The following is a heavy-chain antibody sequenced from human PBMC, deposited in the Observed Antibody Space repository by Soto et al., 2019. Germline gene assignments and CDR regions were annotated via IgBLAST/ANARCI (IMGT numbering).Heavy chain of an antibody. CDR2: INAGNGNT. J-gene: IGHJ4*02. CDR1: GYTFTSYA. D-gene: IGHD5-18*01. CDR3: ASSMGIYSYDHQPHFDY. Sequence: ASVKVSCKASGYTFTSYAMHWVRQAPGQRLEWMGWINAGNGNTKYSQKFQGRVTITRDTSASTAYMELSSLRSEDTAVYYCASSMGIYSYDHQPHFDYWGQGTLVTVSS. V-gene: IGHV1-3*01.